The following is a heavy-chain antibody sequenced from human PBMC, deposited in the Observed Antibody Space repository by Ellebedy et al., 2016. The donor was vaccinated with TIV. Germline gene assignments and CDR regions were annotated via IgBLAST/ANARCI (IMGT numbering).Heavy chain of an antibody. CDR3: ARDGGAQTYYYDSSGHYFDF. CDR2: INPNSGAT. J-gene: IGHJ4*02. Sequence: AASVKVSCKASEYSFVAYYIHWARQAPGQGLEWMGWINPNSGATHYAQKFHGWVTMTRDTSISTVYMELSRLRSDDTAVYFCARDGGAQTYYYDSSGHYFDFWGQGTLVTVSS. CDR1: EYSFVAYY. D-gene: IGHD3-22*01. V-gene: IGHV1-2*04.